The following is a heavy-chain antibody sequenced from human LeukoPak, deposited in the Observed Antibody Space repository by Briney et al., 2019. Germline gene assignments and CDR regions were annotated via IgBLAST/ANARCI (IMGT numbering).Heavy chain of an antibody. CDR2: IYYSGST. Sequence: SETLSLTCTVSGVSISGSSYYWGWIRQPPGKGLEWIGSIYYSGSTYYNPSLKSRVTISVDTSKNQFSLKLSSVTAADTAVYYCARHLDGYNGFDPWGQGTLVTVSS. CDR3: ARHLDGYNGFDP. CDR1: GVSISGSSYY. V-gene: IGHV4-39*01. J-gene: IGHJ5*02. D-gene: IGHD5-24*01.